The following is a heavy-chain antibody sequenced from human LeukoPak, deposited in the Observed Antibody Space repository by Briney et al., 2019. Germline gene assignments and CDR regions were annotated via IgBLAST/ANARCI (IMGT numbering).Heavy chain of an antibody. CDR3: ARQGYGTRWYLY. D-gene: IGHD6-13*01. CDR1: GYSFTNYW. CDR2: IYPSDSDI. J-gene: IGHJ4*02. Sequence: GESLKIFCKASGYSFTNYWIGWVRQMPGKGLEWVGIIYPSDSDIKYSPSFQGQVTISADKSISTAYLQWSSLKASDTAMYYCARQGYGTRWYLYWGQGTLVTVSS. V-gene: IGHV5-51*01.